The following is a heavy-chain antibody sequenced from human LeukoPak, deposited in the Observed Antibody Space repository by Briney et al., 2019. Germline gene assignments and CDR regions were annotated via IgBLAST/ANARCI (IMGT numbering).Heavy chain of an antibody. CDR1: GDSVSANSAT. J-gene: IGHJ3*02. V-gene: IGHV6-1*01. CDR3: ARDSDAFDI. CDR2: TYYRSKWYR. Sequence: SQTLSLTCAISGDSVSANSATWNWIRQSPSRGLEWLGRTYYRSKWYRDYAVSVKSRITINPDSSKNHFSLQLNSVTPEDTPLYYCARDSDAFDIWGQGTMVTVSS.